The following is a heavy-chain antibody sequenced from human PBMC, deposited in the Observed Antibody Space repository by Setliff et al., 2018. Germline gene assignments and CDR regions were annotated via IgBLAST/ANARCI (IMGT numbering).Heavy chain of an antibody. Sequence: ASVKVSCKASGYTFTTYAISWVRQATGQGLEWVGWISPYSGKTAYAQKFQGRVIMTIDSSTTTAYMELKNLRSDDTAVYFCARGRGPDIVVTIPGDYWGQGTQVTVSS. CDR2: ISPYSGKT. J-gene: IGHJ4*02. CDR3: ARGRGPDIVVTIPGDY. D-gene: IGHD2-15*01. V-gene: IGHV1-18*01. CDR1: GYTFTTYA.